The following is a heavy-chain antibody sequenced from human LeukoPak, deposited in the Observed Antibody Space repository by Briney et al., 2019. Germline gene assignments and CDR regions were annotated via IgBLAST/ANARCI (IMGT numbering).Heavy chain of an antibody. V-gene: IGHV4-59*01. D-gene: IGHD3-9*01. CDR3: ARTSFYYDILTGSNYGMDV. Sequence: TSETLSLTCTVSGVSISSYYWSWLRQPPGKGLEWVGYIYYSGSTNYNPSLKSRVTISVDTSKNQFSLKLSSVTAADTAVYYCARTSFYYDILTGSNYGMDVWGQGTTVTVSS. CDR1: GVSISSYY. CDR2: IYYSGST. J-gene: IGHJ6*02.